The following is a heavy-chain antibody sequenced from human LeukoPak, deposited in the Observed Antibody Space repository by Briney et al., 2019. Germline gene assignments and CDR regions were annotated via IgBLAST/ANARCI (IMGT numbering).Heavy chain of an antibody. CDR3: TKFDF. Sequence: GGSLRLSCTPSGFNFRAYWMGWVRQAPGKGLEWVSTITASDGSTFYANSVKGRFTISRDNSKNTVFLHMSSLRAEDTAVYYCTKFDFWGQGVLVTVSS. CDR2: ITASDGST. J-gene: IGHJ4*02. CDR1: GFNFRAYW. V-gene: IGHV3-23*01.